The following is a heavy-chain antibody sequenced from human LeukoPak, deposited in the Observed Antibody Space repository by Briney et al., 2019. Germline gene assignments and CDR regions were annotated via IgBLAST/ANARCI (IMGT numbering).Heavy chain of an antibody. Sequence: SETLSLTCAVSGGSISSGSYSWNWLRQSPGKGLEWIGYFSLGGSGTTSYASSLKSRVTISRDTSKNQLSLKLTSVTAADTAVYYCARWDDSAWAFGTWGPGTLVTVSS. D-gene: IGHD6-19*01. CDR3: ARWDDSAWAFGT. J-gene: IGHJ5*02. V-gene: IGHV4-61*01. CDR2: FSLGGSGTT. CDR1: GGSISSGSYS.